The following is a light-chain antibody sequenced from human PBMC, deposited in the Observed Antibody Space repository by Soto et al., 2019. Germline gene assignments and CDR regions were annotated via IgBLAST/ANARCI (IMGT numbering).Light chain of an antibody. V-gene: IGKV3-20*01. CDR1: QRVTANY. Sequence: IVLTQSPGTLPLSPGERATLSCRASQRVTANYLAWYQQKPGQAPRLLIYGASRRATGIPDRFSGSGSGTDFALTISSLEPEDFAVYYCQQRWTFXQGTKADIK. CDR3: QQRWT. CDR2: GAS. J-gene: IGKJ1*01.